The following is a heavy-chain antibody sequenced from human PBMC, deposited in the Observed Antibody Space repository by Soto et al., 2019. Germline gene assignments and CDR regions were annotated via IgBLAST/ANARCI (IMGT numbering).Heavy chain of an antibody. Sequence: EVHLVESGGGLVQPGGSLRLSCAASGFTFSSYEMNWVRQTPGKGLEWISYISGSGGTIYYADSVKGRFTISRDNAKNSLYLQMNSLRAEDTAVYYCARDRGGYCSGGSCYYFDYWGQGTLVTVSS. J-gene: IGHJ4*02. V-gene: IGHV3-48*03. CDR3: ARDRGGYCSGGSCYYFDY. CDR2: ISGSGGTI. D-gene: IGHD2-15*01. CDR1: GFTFSSYE.